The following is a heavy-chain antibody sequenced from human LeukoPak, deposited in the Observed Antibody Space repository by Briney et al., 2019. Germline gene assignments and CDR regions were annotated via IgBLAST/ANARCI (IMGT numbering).Heavy chain of an antibody. Sequence: GASVKVSCKASGYTFTGYYMHWVRQAPGQGLEWVGWISPYNGDTNYARRLQGRVTMTSDASTSTAYMELRSLTSDDTAVYYCARGWNDYWGQGTLVTVSS. CDR3: ARGWNDY. CDR1: GYTFTGYY. D-gene: IGHD1-1*01. CDR2: ISPYNGDT. J-gene: IGHJ4*02. V-gene: IGHV1-18*04.